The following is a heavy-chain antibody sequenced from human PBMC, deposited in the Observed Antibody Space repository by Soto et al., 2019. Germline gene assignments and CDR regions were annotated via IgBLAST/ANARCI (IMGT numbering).Heavy chain of an antibody. Sequence: PSETMSLTCTVSGGSISSGGYYWSWIRQHPGKGLEWIGYIYYSGSTYYNPSLKSRVTISVDTSKNQFSLKLSSVTAADTAVYYCARDPGGRAAHPRYGSGTHYYYGMDVWGQGTTVTVSS. CDR2: IYYSGST. V-gene: IGHV4-31*03. J-gene: IGHJ6*02. CDR1: GGSISSGGYY. CDR3: ARDPGGRAAHPRYGSGTHYYYGMDV. D-gene: IGHD3-10*01.